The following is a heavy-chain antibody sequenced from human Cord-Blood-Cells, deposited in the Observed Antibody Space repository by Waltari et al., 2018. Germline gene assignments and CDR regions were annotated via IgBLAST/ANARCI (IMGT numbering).Heavy chain of an antibody. V-gene: IGHV4-39*01. CDR1: GGSISSSSYY. CDR2: IYYSGST. CDR3: ARPDSSSWFFDY. D-gene: IGHD6-13*01. Sequence: QLQLQESGPGLVKPSETLSLTCTVSGGSISSSSYYWGWIRQPPGKGLEWIGSIYYSGSTYYTPSLKSRVTISVDTSKNQFSLKLSSVTAADTAVYYCARPDSSSWFFDYWGQGTLVTVSS. J-gene: IGHJ4*02.